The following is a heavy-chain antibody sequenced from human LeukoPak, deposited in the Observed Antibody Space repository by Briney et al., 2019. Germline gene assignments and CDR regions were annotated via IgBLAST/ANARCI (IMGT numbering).Heavy chain of an antibody. J-gene: IGHJ4*02. Sequence: PGGSLRLSCAASGFTFSSYSMNWVRQAPGKGLEWVSSISSSSSYIYYADSVKGRFTISRDNAKNSLYLQMNSLRAEDTAVYYCARDSTYDFWSGYLYPPDYWGQGTLVTVSS. CDR1: GFTFSSYS. D-gene: IGHD3-3*01. CDR3: ARDSTYDFWSGYLYPPDY. CDR2: ISSSSSYI. V-gene: IGHV3-21*01.